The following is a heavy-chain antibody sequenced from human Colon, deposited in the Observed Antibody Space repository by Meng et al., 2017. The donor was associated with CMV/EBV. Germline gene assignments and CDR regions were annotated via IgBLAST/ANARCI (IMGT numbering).Heavy chain of an antibody. Sequence: SETLSLTCAVYGGSFSGYYWSWIRQPPGKGLEWIGEINHSGSTNYNPSLKSRVTISVDTSKNQFSLKLSSVTAADTAVYYCARCGGGGITIFGVVITGYYYGMDVWGQGTTVTVSS. CDR1: GGSFSGYY. CDR3: ARCGGGGITIFGVVITGYYYGMDV. D-gene: IGHD3-3*01. V-gene: IGHV4-34*01. J-gene: IGHJ6*02. CDR2: INHSGST.